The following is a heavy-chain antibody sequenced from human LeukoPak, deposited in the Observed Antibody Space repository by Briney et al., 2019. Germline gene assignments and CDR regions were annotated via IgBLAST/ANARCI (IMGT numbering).Heavy chain of an antibody. J-gene: IGHJ4*02. Sequence: ASVKVSCKASGYTFTSYGISWVRQAPGQGLEWMGWISAYNGNTNYAQKLQGRVTMTTDTSTSTAYMEPRSLRSDDTAVYYCARDQLSGSWFDYWGQGTLVTVSS. CDR1: GYTFTSYG. CDR3: ARDQLSGSWFDY. CDR2: ISAYNGNT. V-gene: IGHV1-18*01. D-gene: IGHD1-26*01.